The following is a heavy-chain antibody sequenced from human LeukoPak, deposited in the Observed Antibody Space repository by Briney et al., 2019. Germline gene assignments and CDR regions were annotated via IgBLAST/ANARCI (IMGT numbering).Heavy chain of an antibody. Sequence: SETLSLTCTVSGGSISSGHYYWGWIRQPPGKGLEWIGSIHYSGSTYHNPSLKSRFTIPVDTSKTQFSLKLSSVTAADTAMYYCARVVAAAGILYFDLWGRGILVIVSS. CDR2: IHYSGST. CDR3: ARVVAAAGILYFDL. D-gene: IGHD6-13*01. J-gene: IGHJ2*01. CDR1: GGSISSGHYY. V-gene: IGHV4-39*07.